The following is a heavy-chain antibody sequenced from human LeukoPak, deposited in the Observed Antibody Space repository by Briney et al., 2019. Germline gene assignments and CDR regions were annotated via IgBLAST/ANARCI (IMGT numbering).Heavy chain of an antibody. CDR3: AINFYDSSGYYYYYYYMGV. CDR2: ISAYNGNT. Sequence: ASVKVSCKASGYTFTSYGISWVRQAPGQGLERMGWISAYNGNTNYAQKLQGRVTMTTDTSTSTAYMELRSLRSDDTAVYYCAINFYDSSGYYYYYYYMGVWGKGTTVTVSS. V-gene: IGHV1-18*01. CDR1: GYTFTSYG. J-gene: IGHJ6*03. D-gene: IGHD3-22*01.